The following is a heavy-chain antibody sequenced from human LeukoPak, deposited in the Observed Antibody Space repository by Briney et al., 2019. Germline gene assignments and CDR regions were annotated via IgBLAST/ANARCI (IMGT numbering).Heavy chain of an antibody. CDR2: ISAYNGNT. CDR1: GYTFTGYD. CDR3: ARVATGTNSP. J-gene: IGHJ5*02. D-gene: IGHD1-1*01. Sequence: GASVTVSFTASGYTFTGYDINWVRQATGQGLEWMGWISAYNGNTNYAQKLQGRVTMTTDTSTSTAYMELRSLRSDDTAVYYCARVATGTNSPWGQGTLVTVSS. V-gene: IGHV1-18*01.